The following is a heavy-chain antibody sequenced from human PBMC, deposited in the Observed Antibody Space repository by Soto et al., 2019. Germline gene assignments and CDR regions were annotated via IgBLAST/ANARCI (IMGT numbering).Heavy chain of an antibody. CDR1: GFTFSSYA. Sequence: EVQLLESGGGLVQPGGSLRLSCAASGFTFSSYAMSWVRQAPGKVLEWVSAISGSGGSTYYADSVKGRFTISRDNSKNTLSLQMNSLRAEDTAVYYCAKVPDDYSKVLDYWGQGTLVTVAS. CDR3: AKVPDDYSKVLDY. CDR2: ISGSGGST. V-gene: IGHV3-23*01. D-gene: IGHD4-4*01. J-gene: IGHJ4*02.